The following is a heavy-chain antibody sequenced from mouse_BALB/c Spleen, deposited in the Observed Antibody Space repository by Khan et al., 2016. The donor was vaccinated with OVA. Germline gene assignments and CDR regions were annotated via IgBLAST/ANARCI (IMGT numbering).Heavy chain of an antibody. CDR2: ISYSGGT. CDR3: ARGNCDGYYFDY. V-gene: IGHV3-2*02. Sequence: EVQLQESGLGLVKPSQSLSLTCTVTGYSITSGYAWNWIRQFPGNKLEWMGYISYSGGTSYNPSLKSRISITRDTSKNQFFLQLNSVTTEDTATYYCARGNCDGYYFDYWGQGTTLKVAS. J-gene: IGHJ2*01. CDR1: GYSITSGYA.